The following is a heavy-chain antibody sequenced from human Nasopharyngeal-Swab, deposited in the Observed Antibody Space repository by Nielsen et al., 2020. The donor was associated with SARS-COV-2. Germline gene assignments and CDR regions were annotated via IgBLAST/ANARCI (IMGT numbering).Heavy chain of an antibody. D-gene: IGHD3-3*01. J-gene: IGHJ6*02. CDR1: GYTFTSYD. CDR3: AREGAGRPYYDFWSGYYPHRYGMDV. CDR2: MNPNSGNT. V-gene: IGHV1-8*01. Sequence: ASVKVSCKASGYTFTSYDINWVRQATGQGLEWMGWMNPNSGNTGYAQKFQGRVTMTRNTSISTAYMELSSLRSEDTAMYYCAREGAGRPYYDFWSGYYPHRYGMDVWGQGTTVTVSS.